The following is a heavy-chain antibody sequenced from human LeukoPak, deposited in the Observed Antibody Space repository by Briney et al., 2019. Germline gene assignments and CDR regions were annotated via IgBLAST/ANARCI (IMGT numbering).Heavy chain of an antibody. D-gene: IGHD1-26*01. CDR2: IYYSGST. J-gene: IGHJ4*02. Sequence: SETLSLTCTVSGGSLSSYYWSWIRQTPGKGLERIGYIYYSGSTNYNPSLKSRVTISVDTSKNKFSLKLSSVTAADTAVYYCARHSMGALHDYWGQGTLVTVSS. V-gene: IGHV4-59*08. CDR3: ARHSMGALHDY. CDR1: GGSLSSYY.